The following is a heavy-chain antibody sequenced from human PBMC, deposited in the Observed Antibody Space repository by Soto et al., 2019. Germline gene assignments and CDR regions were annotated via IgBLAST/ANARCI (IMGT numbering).Heavy chain of an antibody. CDR3: AAPFWYSSSWYQFYYYYGMDV. J-gene: IGHJ6*02. CDR1: GWSFRGYY. D-gene: IGHD6-13*01. V-gene: IGHV4-34*01. CDR2: INHSGST. Sequence: SEKLPVTYAVSGWSFRGYYWTWIRQPLGRGLEWIGEINHSGSTNYNPSLKSRVTISVDTSKNQFSLKLTSVTAADTAVYYCAAPFWYSSSWYQFYYYYGMDVWGQGTTVT.